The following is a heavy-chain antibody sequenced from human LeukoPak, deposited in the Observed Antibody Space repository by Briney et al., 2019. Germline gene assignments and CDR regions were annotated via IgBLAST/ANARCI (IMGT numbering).Heavy chain of an antibody. CDR2: LRGDGET. J-gene: IGHJ6*03. Sequence: PGGSLRLSCAASGFVFSSYAMSWVRQTPARGLEWVSSLRGDGETFYADSVKGRFTLSRDDSRNTVYLQLNNLRVEDTAIYYCAKLGGQQVYNYYVAVWGKGTTVAVSS. D-gene: IGHD3-16*01. V-gene: IGHV3-23*01. CDR3: AKLGGQQVYNYYVAV. CDR1: GFVFSSYA.